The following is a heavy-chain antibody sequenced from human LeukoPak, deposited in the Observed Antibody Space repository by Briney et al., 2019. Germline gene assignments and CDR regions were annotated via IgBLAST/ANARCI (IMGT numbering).Heavy chain of an antibody. CDR2: ISAYNGNT. D-gene: IGHD2-15*01. V-gene: IGHV1-18*01. Sequence: GASVKVSCKASGYTFTSYGISWVRQAPGQGLEWMGWISAYNGNTNYAQKLQGRVTMTTDTSTSTAYMELRSLRSDDTAVYHCARACSGGSCYLLGYYYYGMDVWGQGTTVTVSS. CDR1: GYTFTSYG. J-gene: IGHJ6*02. CDR3: ARACSGGSCYLLGYYYYGMDV.